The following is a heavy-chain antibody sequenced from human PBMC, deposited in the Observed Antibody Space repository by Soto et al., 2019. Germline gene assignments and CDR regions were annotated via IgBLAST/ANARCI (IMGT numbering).Heavy chain of an antibody. D-gene: IGHD3-3*01. J-gene: IGHJ6*02. CDR3: AREIFGVVISRGGGYGMDV. V-gene: IGHV4-31*03. CDR2: IYYSGST. CDR1: GGSISSGGYY. Sequence: QVQLQESGPGLVKPSQTLSLTCTVSGGSISSGGYYWGWIRQHPGKGLEWIGYIYYSGSTYYNPSLKSRVTISVDTSKNQFSLKLSSVTAADTAVYYCAREIFGVVISRGGGYGMDVWGQGTTVTVSS.